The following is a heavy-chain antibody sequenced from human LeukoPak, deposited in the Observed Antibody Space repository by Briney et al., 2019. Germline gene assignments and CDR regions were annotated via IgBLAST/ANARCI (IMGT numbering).Heavy chain of an antibody. Sequence: GGSLRLSCTASEFTFSTYATTWVRQAPGKGLERVSTSCSGGRTYYADAVKGRFTISRDNSKNTLYLQMNSLRAEDTAVYYCAKHQPGNFDYWGQGTLVTVSS. J-gene: IGHJ4*02. D-gene: IGHD1-14*01. CDR3: AKHQPGNFDY. V-gene: IGHV3-23*01. CDR1: EFTFSTYA. CDR2: SCSGGRT.